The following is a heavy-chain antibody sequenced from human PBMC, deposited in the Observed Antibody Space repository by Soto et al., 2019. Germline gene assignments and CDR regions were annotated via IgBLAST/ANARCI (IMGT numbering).Heavy chain of an antibody. CDR3: ARHSGRDDTPFDF. J-gene: IGHJ4*02. D-gene: IGHD1-1*01. V-gene: IGHV4-39*01. CDR1: GGSISSNRYY. Sequence: QLQLQESGPGLVKPSETLSLTCSVSGGSISSNRYYWGWIRQPPGKGLEWIGSIYYSGSTNYNPSIKSRVTITVDTSKNQFSLKLSSVTATDTAVYYCARHSGRDDTPFDFWGQGTLVTVSS. CDR2: IYYSGST.